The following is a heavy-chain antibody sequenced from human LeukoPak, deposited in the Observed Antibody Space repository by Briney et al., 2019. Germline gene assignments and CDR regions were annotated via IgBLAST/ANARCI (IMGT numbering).Heavy chain of an antibody. V-gene: IGHV1-46*01. CDR3: ARASTVTPRSGINDY. Sequence: ASVKVSCKASGYTFTSYYMHWVRQAPGQGLEWMGIINPSGGSTSYAQKFQGRVTMTRDTSTSTVYMELSSLRSEDTAVYYCARASTVTPRSGINDYWGQGTLVTVSP. CDR2: INPSGGST. D-gene: IGHD4-17*01. CDR1: GYTFTSYY. J-gene: IGHJ4*02.